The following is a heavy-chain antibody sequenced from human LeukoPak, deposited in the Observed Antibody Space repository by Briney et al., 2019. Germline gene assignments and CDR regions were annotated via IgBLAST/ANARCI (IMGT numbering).Heavy chain of an antibody. CDR1: GYTLTELS. J-gene: IGHJ4*02. CDR2: FDPEDGET. Sequence: ASVKVSCKVSGYTLTELSMHWVRQAPGKGLEWMGGFDPEDGETIYAQKFQGRVTMTEDTSTDTAYMELSSLRSDDTAVYYCARELRWLQLPDYFDYWGQGTLVTVSS. V-gene: IGHV1-24*01. D-gene: IGHD5-12*01. CDR3: ARELRWLQLPDYFDY.